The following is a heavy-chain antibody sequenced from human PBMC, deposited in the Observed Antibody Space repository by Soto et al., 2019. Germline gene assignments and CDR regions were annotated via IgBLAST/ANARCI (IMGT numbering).Heavy chain of an antibody. J-gene: IGHJ6*02. Sequence: PSETLSLTCAISGGSISSGGYYWSWIRQPAGKGLEWIGRIYTSGSTNYNPPLKSRVTMSVDTSKNQFSLKLSSVTAADTAVYYCGRDWEGPLRFLEWPHLYYYYYGMDVWGQGTTVTVSS. CDR1: GGSISSGGYY. D-gene: IGHD3-3*01. V-gene: IGHV4-61*02. CDR2: IYTSGST. CDR3: GRDWEGPLRFLEWPHLYYYYYGMDV.